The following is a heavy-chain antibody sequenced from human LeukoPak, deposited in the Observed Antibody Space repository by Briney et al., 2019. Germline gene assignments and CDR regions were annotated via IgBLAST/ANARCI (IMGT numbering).Heavy chain of an antibody. Sequence: PGGSLRLSCAASGFTFSSYAMHWVRQAPGKGLEWVAVISYDGSNKYYADSVKGRFTISRDNSKNTLYLQMNSLRAEDTAVYYCARGPLPIAHCGGDCYGRFDPWGQGTLVTVSS. J-gene: IGHJ5*02. D-gene: IGHD2-21*02. CDR2: ISYDGSNK. V-gene: IGHV3-30-3*01. CDR1: GFTFSSYA. CDR3: ARGPLPIAHCGGDCYGRFDP.